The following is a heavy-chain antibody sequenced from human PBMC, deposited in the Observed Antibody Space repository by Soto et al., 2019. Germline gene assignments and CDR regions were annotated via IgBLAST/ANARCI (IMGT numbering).Heavy chain of an antibody. CDR2: IIPIFGTA. V-gene: IGHV1-69*01. Sequence: QMQLVQSGAEVKKPGSSVKVSCKASGGTFSSYAISWVRQAPGQGLEWMGGIIPIFGTANYAQKFQGRVTITADESTSTAYMELSSLRSEDTAVYYCARFGYSYGYRPYYYYYYGMDVWGQGTTVTVSS. D-gene: IGHD5-18*01. J-gene: IGHJ6*02. CDR1: GGTFSSYA. CDR3: ARFGYSYGYRPYYYYYYGMDV.